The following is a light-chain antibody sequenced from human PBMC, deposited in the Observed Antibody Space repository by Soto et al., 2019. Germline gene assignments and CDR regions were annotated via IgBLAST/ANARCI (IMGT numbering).Light chain of an antibody. CDR3: ASYALRSVV. V-gene: IGLV2-8*01. J-gene: IGLJ2*01. CDR2: EVS. CDR1: SSDIGGYNY. Sequence: QSVLTQPPSASGSPGQSVTISCTGTSSDIGGYNYISWYQHQPGKAPKLMIYEVSKRPSGVPDRFSSSKSGTTASLTVSGREAEDEADYYCASYALRSVVFGGGTKLTVL.